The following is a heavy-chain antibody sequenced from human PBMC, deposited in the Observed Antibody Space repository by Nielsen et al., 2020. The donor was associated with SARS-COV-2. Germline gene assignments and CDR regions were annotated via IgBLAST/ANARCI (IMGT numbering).Heavy chain of an antibody. J-gene: IGHJ3*02. CDR3: ARVNSGSYSGAFDI. V-gene: IGHV3-30*04. CDR1: GFTFSSYA. CDR2: ISYDGSNK. D-gene: IGHD1-26*01. Sequence: GESLKTSCAASGFTFSSYAMHWVRQAPGKGLEWVAVISYDGSNKYYADSVKGRFTISRDNSKNTLYLQMNSLRAEDTAVYYCARVNSGSYSGAFDIWGQGTMVTVSS.